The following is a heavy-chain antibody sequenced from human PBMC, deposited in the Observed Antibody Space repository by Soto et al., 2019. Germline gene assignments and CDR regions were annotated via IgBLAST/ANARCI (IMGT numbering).Heavy chain of an antibody. CDR1: GFTFSSYW. V-gene: IGHV3-74*01. CDR2: INSDGSST. J-gene: IGHJ4*02. Sequence: EVQLVESGGGLVQPGGSLRLSCAASGFTFSSYWMHWVRQAPGKGLGWVSRINSDGSSTSYADSVKGRFTISRDNAKNTLYLQMNSLRAEDTDVYYCVRTSLVVAAATREDYWGQGTLVTVSS. D-gene: IGHD2-15*01. CDR3: VRTSLVVAAATREDY.